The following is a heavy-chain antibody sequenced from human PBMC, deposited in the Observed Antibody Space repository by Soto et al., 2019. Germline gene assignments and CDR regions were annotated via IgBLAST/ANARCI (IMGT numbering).Heavy chain of an antibody. V-gene: IGHV3-23*01. D-gene: IGHD3-9*01. Sequence: GGALRLSCAASGFPFCSYALSWVRPAPGKGLEGVSAISGSGGSTYYADSVKGRFTISRDNSKNTLYLQMNSLRAEDTAVYYCAKGGALGILTGYSLFYYYYYMDVWGKGTTVTVSS. J-gene: IGHJ6*03. CDR3: AKGGALGILTGYSLFYYYYYMDV. CDR2: ISGSGGST. CDR1: GFPFCSYA.